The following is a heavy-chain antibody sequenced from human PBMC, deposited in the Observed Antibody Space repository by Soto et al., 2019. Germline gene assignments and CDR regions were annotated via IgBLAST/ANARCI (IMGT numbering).Heavy chain of an antibody. Sequence: GGSLRLSCAASGFTFSSYWMHWVRQAPGKGLVWVSRINSDGSSTSYADSVKGRFTISRDNAKNTLYLQMNSLRAEDTAVYYCARPYYSSGYYYFPFDYWGQGTLVTVSS. D-gene: IGHD3-22*01. J-gene: IGHJ4*02. V-gene: IGHV3-74*01. CDR1: GFTFSSYW. CDR2: INSDGSST. CDR3: ARPYYSSGYYYFPFDY.